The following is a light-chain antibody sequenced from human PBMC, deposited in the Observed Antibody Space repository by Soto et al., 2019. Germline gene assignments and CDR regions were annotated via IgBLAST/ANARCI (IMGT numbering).Light chain of an antibody. J-gene: IGKJ4*01. CDR1: QSISSW. CDR3: LQHNSYPLT. CDR2: DAS. Sequence: DIQMTQSPSTLSASVGDRVTITCLASQSISSWLAWYQQKPGKAPKPLIYDASSLESGVPSRFSGSGSGTEFTLTISSLQPEDFATYYCLQHNSYPLTFGGGTKVDIK. V-gene: IGKV1-5*01.